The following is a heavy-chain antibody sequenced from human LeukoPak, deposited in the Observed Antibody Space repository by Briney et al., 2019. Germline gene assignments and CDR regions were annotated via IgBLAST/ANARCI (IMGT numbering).Heavy chain of an antibody. Sequence: IPSETLSLTCTVSGYSISSGYYWGWIRQPPGKGLEWIGSIYHSGSTYYNPSLKSRVSISVDTSKNQFSLKLSSVTAADTAVYYCARLGGNLDYWGQGTLVTVSS. CDR1: GYSISSGYY. J-gene: IGHJ4*02. D-gene: IGHD2-15*01. V-gene: IGHV4-38-2*02. CDR2: IYHSGST. CDR3: ARLGGNLDY.